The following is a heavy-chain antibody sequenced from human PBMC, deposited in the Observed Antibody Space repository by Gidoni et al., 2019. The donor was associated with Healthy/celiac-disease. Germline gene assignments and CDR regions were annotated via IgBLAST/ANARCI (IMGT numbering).Heavy chain of an antibody. CDR3: ARERGDYYDMRRSFFGDFDY. D-gene: IGHD3-22*01. V-gene: IGHV1-3*01. J-gene: IGHJ4*02. Sequence: QVQLVQSGAEVKKPGASVKVSCKASGYTFTSYALHWVRQAPGQRLEWMGWINAGNGNTKYSQKFQGRVTITRDTSASTAYMELSSLRSEDTAVYYCARERGDYYDMRRSFFGDFDYWGQGTLVTVSS. CDR1: GYTFTSYA. CDR2: INAGNGNT.